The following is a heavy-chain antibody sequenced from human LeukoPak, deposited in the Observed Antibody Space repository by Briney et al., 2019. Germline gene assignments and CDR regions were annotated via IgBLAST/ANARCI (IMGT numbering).Heavy chain of an antibody. CDR3: ARDNWGSLDY. V-gene: IGHV4-59*11. Sequence: SEALSLTCTVSGSSISSHSWGWVRQPPGKGLEWIGYDSNNGNINYNPALKSRVTISVDTSKRQFSLKLSSVTAADTAIYYCARDNWGSLDYWGQGTLVTVSS. CDR2: DSNNGNI. CDR1: GSSISSHS. J-gene: IGHJ4*02. D-gene: IGHD7-27*01.